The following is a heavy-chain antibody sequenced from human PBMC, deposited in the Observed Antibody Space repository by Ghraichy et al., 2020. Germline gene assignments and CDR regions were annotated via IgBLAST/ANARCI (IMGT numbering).Heavy chain of an antibody. CDR2: IYSGGST. Sequence: GGSLRLSCAASGFTVSSNYMSWVRQAPGKGLEWVSVIYSGGSTYYADSVKGRFTISRDNSKNTLYLQMNSLRAEDTAVYYCASYARNSYDFDYWGQGTLVTVSS. J-gene: IGHJ4*02. CDR3: ASYARNSYDFDY. CDR1: GFTVSSNY. D-gene: IGHD5-18*01. V-gene: IGHV3-53*01.